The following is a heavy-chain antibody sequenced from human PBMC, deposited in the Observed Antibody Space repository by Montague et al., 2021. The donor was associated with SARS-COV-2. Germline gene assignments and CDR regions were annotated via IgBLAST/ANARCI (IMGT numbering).Heavy chain of an antibody. CDR3: ARDWDGYDLDNGMDV. CDR1: GFTFSSYA. CDR2: ISYDGSNK. Sequence: SLRLSCAASGFTFSSYAMHWVRQAPGKGLEWVAVISYDGSNKYYVDSVKGRFTISRDNSKNTLYLQMNSLRAEDTAVYYCARDWDGYDLDNGMDVWGQGTTVTVSS. V-gene: IGHV3-30*04. J-gene: IGHJ6*02. D-gene: IGHD5-12*01.